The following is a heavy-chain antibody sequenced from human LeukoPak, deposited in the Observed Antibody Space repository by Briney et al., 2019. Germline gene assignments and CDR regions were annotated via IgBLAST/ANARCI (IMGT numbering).Heavy chain of an antibody. CDR2: ITSSSDYR. V-gene: IGHV3-21*01. Sequence: GGSLRLSCAASGLTFSNYNMNWVRQAPGKGLEWVSSITSSSDYRYYADSVKGRFTISRDNAKNSLHLQMNSLRAEDTAVYYCARDEIEWELAYYYYYIDVWGKGTTVTVSS. CDR3: ARDEIEWELAYYYYYIDV. D-gene: IGHD1-26*01. J-gene: IGHJ6*03. CDR1: GLTFSNYN.